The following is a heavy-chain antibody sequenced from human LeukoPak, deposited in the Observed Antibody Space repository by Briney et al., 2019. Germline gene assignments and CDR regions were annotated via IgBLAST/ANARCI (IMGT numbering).Heavy chain of an antibody. CDR3: AKRGVVIRVILVGFHKEAYYFDS. Sequence: GGSLRLSCAASGFTFSSYSMSWIRQAPGKGLEWLPAISPTTGTTFYADSVKGRFTISRNNPKSTLYLQMNSLRAEDTAVYFCAKRGVVIRVILVGFHKEAYYFDSWGQGALVTVSS. D-gene: IGHD3-22*01. J-gene: IGHJ4*02. V-gene: IGHV3-23*01. CDR2: ISPTTGTT. CDR1: GFTFSSYS.